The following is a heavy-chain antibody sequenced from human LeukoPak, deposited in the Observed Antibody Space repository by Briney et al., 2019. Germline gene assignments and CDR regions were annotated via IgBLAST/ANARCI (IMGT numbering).Heavy chain of an antibody. CDR1: GFTFSRYG. V-gene: IGHV3-33*01. J-gene: IGHJ6*03. CDR2: IWHDGSNK. CDR3: ARDRYYGSGTYDYYYYMDV. Sequence: GRSLRLSCAASGFTFSRYGMHWVRQAPGKGLEWVAVIWHDGSNKNYADSVKGRFTMSRDNSKNTVYLQMNSLRAEDTAVYYCARDRYYGSGTYDYYYYMDVWGTGTTVTVSS. D-gene: IGHD3-10*01.